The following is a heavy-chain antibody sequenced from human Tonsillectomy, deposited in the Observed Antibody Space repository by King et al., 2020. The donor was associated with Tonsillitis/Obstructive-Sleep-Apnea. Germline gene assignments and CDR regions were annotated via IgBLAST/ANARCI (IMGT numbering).Heavy chain of an antibody. V-gene: IGHV3-64D*06. CDR2: ISSNGGST. Sequence: EVQLVESGGGLVQPGGSLRLSCSASGFTLSTYPMHWVRQAPGKGLEYVSGISSNGGSTYYADSVKGRFTISRDNSKNTLYLQMNSLRAEDTAVYYCVKDQCRYCTGGVCFSFDFWGQGTLVTVSS. CDR1: GFTLSTYP. CDR3: VKDQCRYCTGGVCFSFDF. J-gene: IGHJ4*02. D-gene: IGHD2-8*02.